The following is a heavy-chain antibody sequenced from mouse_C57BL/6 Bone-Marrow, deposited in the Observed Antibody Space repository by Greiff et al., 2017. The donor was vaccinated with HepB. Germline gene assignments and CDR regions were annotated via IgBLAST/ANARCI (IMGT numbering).Heavy chain of an antibody. Sequence: QVQLQQPGAELVKPGASVKMSCKASGYTFTSYWITWVKQRPGQGLEWIGDIYPGSGSTNYNEKFKSKATLTVDTSSSTAYMQLSSLTSEDSAVYYCARWYYGSSYVPFAYWGQGTLVTVSA. J-gene: IGHJ3*01. V-gene: IGHV1-55*01. CDR3: ARWYYGSSYVPFAY. CDR1: GYTFTSYW. CDR2: IYPGSGST. D-gene: IGHD1-1*01.